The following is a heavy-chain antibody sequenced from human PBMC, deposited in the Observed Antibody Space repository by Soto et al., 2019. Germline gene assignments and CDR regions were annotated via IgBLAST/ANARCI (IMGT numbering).Heavy chain of an antibody. CDR2: ISGSGGST. Sequence: GGALGLSCAAAGFTFSSYAMSWVRQAPGKGLEWVSVISGSGGSTHYADSVKGRSTISRDNSKNTLHPQVNSLRGEDTAVYYCAKEADISGYYPDYWGQGTQVTVSS. J-gene: IGHJ4*02. V-gene: IGHV3-23*01. D-gene: IGHD3-22*01. CDR3: AKEADISGYYPDY. CDR1: GFTFSSYA.